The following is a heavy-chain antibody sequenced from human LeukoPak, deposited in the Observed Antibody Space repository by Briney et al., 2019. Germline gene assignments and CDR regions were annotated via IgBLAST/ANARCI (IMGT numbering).Heavy chain of an antibody. J-gene: IGHJ4*02. CDR3: AHRCGGHCPKEFDY. V-gene: IGHV2-5*02. CDR1: GFSLSTSGVG. CDR2: LYWDDDK. Sequence: SGPTLVKPTQTLTLTCTFSGFSLSTSGVGVGWIRQPPGKALEWLALLYWDDDKRYSPSLKSRLTITKDTSRNQVVLTMTNMDPVDTATYYRAHRCGGHCPKEFDYWGQGTLVTVSS. D-gene: IGHD2-21*02.